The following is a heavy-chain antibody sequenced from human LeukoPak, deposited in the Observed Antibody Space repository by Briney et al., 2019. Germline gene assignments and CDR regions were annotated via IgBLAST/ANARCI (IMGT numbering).Heavy chain of an antibody. V-gene: IGHV1-8*01. CDR2: MNPNSGNT. Sequence: ASVKVSCKASGYTFTSYDINWVRPATGQGLEWMGWMNPNSGNTGYAQKFQGRVTMTRNTSISTAYRELSSLRSEDPAVYYCARGDITIFGVVIVSVVGMDVWGQGTTVTVSS. CDR3: ARGDITIFGVVIVSVVGMDV. J-gene: IGHJ6*02. D-gene: IGHD3-3*01. CDR1: GYTFTSYD.